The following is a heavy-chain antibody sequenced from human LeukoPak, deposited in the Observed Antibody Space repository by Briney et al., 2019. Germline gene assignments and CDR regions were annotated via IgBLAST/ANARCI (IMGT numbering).Heavy chain of an antibody. CDR3: AKSTWFDYFDY. Sequence: PGGSLRLSCAAPGFPFTTYAMSWVRQAPGKGLEWVSAISGRGGRTYYADSVKGRFTISRDNSENTLYLQMNRLRADDTAIYYCAKSTWFDYFDYWGQGTLVTVSS. CDR1: GFPFTTYA. CDR2: ISGRGGRT. J-gene: IGHJ4*02. V-gene: IGHV3-23*01. D-gene: IGHD3-9*01.